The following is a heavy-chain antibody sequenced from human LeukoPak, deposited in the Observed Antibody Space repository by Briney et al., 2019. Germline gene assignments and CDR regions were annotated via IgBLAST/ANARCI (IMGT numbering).Heavy chain of an antibody. J-gene: IGHJ4*02. Sequence: PSETLSLTCTVSGGFISSYYGSWLRQPPGKGLEWVGYIYYSGSTNYNPSLKSRVSISVDTSKNQFSLKLTSVTAADTAVYYCARDYSHRKGFGYWGQGTLVTVSS. CDR1: GGFISSYY. CDR2: IYYSGST. V-gene: IGHV4-59*01. D-gene: IGHD3-16*01. CDR3: ARDYSHRKGFGY.